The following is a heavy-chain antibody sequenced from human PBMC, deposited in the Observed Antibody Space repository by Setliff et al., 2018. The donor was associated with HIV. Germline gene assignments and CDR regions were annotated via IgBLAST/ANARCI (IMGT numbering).Heavy chain of an antibody. CDR2: LSADSSNK. V-gene: IGHV3-48*04. CDR1: GFTFSTYP. J-gene: IGHJ2*01. CDR3: ARDYSNVGFDL. D-gene: IGHD4-4*01. Sequence: GGSLRLSCSASGFTFSTYPMNWVRQAPGKGLQWVAHLSADSSNKDYADSVKGRFTISRDNAKNTLYLQMNSLRAEDTAVYYCARDYSNVGFDLWGRGTLVTVS.